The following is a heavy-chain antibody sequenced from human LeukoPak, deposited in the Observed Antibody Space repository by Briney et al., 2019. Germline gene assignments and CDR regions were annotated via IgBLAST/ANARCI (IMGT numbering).Heavy chain of an antibody. CDR3: ARVGEIGDAFDI. J-gene: IGHJ3*02. V-gene: IGHV3-21*01. CDR1: GFTFSSYS. Sequence: GGSLGLSCAASGFTFSSYSMNWVRQAPGKGLEWVSSISSSSSYIYYADSVKGRFTISRDNAKNSLYLQMNSLRAEDTAVYYCARVGEIGDAFDIWGQGTMVTVSS. D-gene: IGHD3-10*01. CDR2: ISSSSSYI.